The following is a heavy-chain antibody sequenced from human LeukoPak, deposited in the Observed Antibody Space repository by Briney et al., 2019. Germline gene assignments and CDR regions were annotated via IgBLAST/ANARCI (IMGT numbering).Heavy chain of an antibody. Sequence: SETLSLTCTVSGGSISSSSYYWGWIRQPPGKGLEWIGSIYYSGSTYYNPSLKSRVTISVDTSKNQFSLKLSSVTAADTAVYYCARARNRDDFWSPLGVRNDAFDIWGQGTMVTVSS. CDR3: ARARNRDDFWSPLGVRNDAFDI. D-gene: IGHD3-3*01. CDR2: IYYSGST. J-gene: IGHJ3*02. V-gene: IGHV4-39*07. CDR1: GGSISSSSYY.